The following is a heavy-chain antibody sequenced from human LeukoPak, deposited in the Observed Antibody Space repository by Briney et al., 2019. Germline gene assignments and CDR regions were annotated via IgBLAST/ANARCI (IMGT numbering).Heavy chain of an antibody. D-gene: IGHD1-26*01. V-gene: IGHV3-74*01. Sequence: GGSLRLSCAASGFTFCSFWMHWVGQAPGQGRVWDSRIDTDGSFTSNAYSVRGRFTIARDNAKNTLYLQMSRLRAEATAVYYCIRGTVGAPGNDYWGQGTLVTVSS. CDR1: GFTFCSFW. CDR2: IDTDGSFT. CDR3: IRGTVGAPGNDY. J-gene: IGHJ4*02.